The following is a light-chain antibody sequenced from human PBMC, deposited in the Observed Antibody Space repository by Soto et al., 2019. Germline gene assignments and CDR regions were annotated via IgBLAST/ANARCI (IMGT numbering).Light chain of an antibody. Sequence: QSALTQPASVSGSPGQSITISCTGTSSDVGGYNYVSWDQQHPGKAPKLMIYDVINRPSGVSNRFSGSKSGNTASLTISGLQAEDEADYYCSSYTSSSTRLFGGGTKLTVL. V-gene: IGLV2-14*01. CDR1: SSDVGGYNY. CDR2: DVI. CDR3: SSYTSSSTRL. J-gene: IGLJ3*02.